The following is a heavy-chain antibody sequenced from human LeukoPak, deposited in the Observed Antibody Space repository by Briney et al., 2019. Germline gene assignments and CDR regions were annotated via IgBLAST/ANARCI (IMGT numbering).Heavy chain of an antibody. CDR3: ARSYSSSRGTFDY. CDR2: ISYEGSTK. CDR1: GFTFSSYG. V-gene: IGHV3-30*03. D-gene: IGHD6-6*01. J-gene: IGHJ4*02. Sequence: GGSLRLSCVASGFTFSSYGMHWVRQAPGKGLEWVAIISYEGSTKYYADSVKGRFTISRDNAKNSLYLQMNSLRAEDTAVYYCARSYSSSRGTFDYWGQGTLVTVSS.